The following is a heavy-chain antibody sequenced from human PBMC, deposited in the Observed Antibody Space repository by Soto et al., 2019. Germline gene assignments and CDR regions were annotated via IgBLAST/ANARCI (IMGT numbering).Heavy chain of an antibody. D-gene: IGHD6-6*01. J-gene: IGHJ5*02. CDR1: GGSFSGYY. V-gene: IGHV4-34*01. CDR2: INHSGST. CDR3: ARQGARPRQLVVWFDP. Sequence: SETLSLTCAVYGGSFSGYYWSWICQPPGKGLEWIGEINHSGSTNYNPSLKSRVTISVDTSKNQFSLKLSSVTAADTAVYYCARQGARPRQLVVWFDPWGQGTLVTVSS.